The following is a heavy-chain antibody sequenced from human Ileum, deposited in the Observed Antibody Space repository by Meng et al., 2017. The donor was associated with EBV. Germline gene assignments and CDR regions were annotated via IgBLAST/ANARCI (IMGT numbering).Heavy chain of an antibody. D-gene: IGHD6-19*01. Sequence: VHLGQSGPEVKQPGALVKDSGKTAGYTFSDHYIDLVRQVPGQGLEWMGRINPNGGGTLYAQKFRGRVTMTRDMSNSTVFMELSRLRSDDTGIYYCARDSEKLLGWFDPWGQGTLVTVSS. CDR1: GYTFSDHY. CDR3: ARDSEKLLGWFDP. V-gene: IGHV1-2*05. CDR2: INPNGGGT. J-gene: IGHJ5*02.